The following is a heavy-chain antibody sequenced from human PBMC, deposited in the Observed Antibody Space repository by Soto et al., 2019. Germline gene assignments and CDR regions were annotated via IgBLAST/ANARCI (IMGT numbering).Heavy chain of an antibody. CDR3: ARGDQFGFGVDY. D-gene: IGHD3-10*01. CDR1: GYTFTNHD. V-gene: IGHV1-8*01. Sequence: QVQLVQSGAEVRKPGASVKVSCTASGYTFTNHDINWVRQDPGQGLEWMGWMVPDSGRTGYAQKFQGRVTMTRNTSTSTAYMELSGLRNEDTAVYYCARGDQFGFGVDYWGQGTLVTVSS. CDR2: MVPDSGRT. J-gene: IGHJ4*02.